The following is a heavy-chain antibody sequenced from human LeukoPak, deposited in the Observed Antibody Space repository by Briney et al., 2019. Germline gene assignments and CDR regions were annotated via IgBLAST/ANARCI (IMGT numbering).Heavy chain of an antibody. CDR3: AKVAQYQLTVGIDY. J-gene: IGHJ4*02. CDR1: GFTFSNNA. Sequence: GGSLRLSCAASGFTFSNNAMTWVRQAAGKGLEWVSSVSGSGSYTYYAESVKGRFTISRDNPTDTLYLQMNSLRADDTAVYYCAKVAQYQLTVGIDYWGQGTLVTVPS. D-gene: IGHD2-2*01. V-gene: IGHV3-23*01. CDR2: VSGSGSYT.